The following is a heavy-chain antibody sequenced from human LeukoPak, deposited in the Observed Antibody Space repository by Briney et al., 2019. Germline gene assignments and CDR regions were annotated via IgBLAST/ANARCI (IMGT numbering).Heavy chain of an antibody. Sequence: GSLRLSCAASGFSFNSYTMTWVRQAPGKGLEWVSSISGSGTYISYADSLKGRFTISRDNGKNSLYLQMNSLRAEDTAVYYCARDGRVRGVILYYFDYWGQGTLVTVSS. D-gene: IGHD3-10*01. V-gene: IGHV3-21*01. J-gene: IGHJ4*02. CDR2: ISGSGTYI. CDR1: GFSFNSYT. CDR3: ARDGRVRGVILYYFDY.